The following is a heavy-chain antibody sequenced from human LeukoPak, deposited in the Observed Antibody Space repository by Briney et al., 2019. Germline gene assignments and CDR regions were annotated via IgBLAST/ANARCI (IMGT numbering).Heavy chain of an antibody. J-gene: IGHJ5*02. V-gene: IGHV4-61*02. CDR1: GGSISSGSYY. Sequence: PSQTLSLTCTVSGGSISSGSYYWSWIRQPAGKGLEWIGRIYTSGSTNYNPSLKSRVTISVDTSKNQFSLKLSSVTAADTAVYYCARDTEGDGTMVRGVYWFDPWGQGTLVTVSS. CDR2: IYTSGST. CDR3: ARDTEGDGTMVRGVYWFDP. D-gene: IGHD3-10*01.